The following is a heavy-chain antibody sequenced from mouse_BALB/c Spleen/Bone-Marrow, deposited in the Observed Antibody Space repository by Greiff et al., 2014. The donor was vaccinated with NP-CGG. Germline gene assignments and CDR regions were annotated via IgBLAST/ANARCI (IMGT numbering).Heavy chain of an antibody. D-gene: IGHD1-1*01. CDR3: ARYYYGSSYFDY. V-gene: IGHV14-3*02. CDR2: IDPANGNT. J-gene: IGHJ2*01. Sequence: DVKLQESGAELVKPGASVKLSCTASGFNIKDTYMHWVKQRPDQGLEWIGRIDPANGNTKYDPKFQGKATITADTSSNTAYLQLSSLTSEDTAVYYCARYYYGSSYFDYWGQGTTLTVSS. CDR1: GFNIKDTY.